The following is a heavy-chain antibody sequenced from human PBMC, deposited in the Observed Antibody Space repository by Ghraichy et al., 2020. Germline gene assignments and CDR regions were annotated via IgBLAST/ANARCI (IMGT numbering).Heavy chain of an antibody. CDR1: GFTFDDYA. CDR2: ISWNSGSI. D-gene: IGHD6-19*01. CDR3: AKDNTYSTGWYYFDY. Sequence: GGSLRLSCAASGFTFDDYAMHWVRQAPGKGLEWVSGISWNSGSISYADSVKGRFTISRDNAKNSLYLQMNSLRAEDTALYYCAKDNTYSTGWYYFDYWGQGTLVTVSS. V-gene: IGHV3-9*01. J-gene: IGHJ4*02.